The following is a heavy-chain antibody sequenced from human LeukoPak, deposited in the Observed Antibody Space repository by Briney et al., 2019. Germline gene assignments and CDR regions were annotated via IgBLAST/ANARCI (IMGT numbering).Heavy chain of an antibody. D-gene: IGHD6-13*01. CDR2: ISGSGDRT. V-gene: IGHV3-23*01. Sequence: GGSLRLSCAASGFTFSSYTMSWVRQAPGKGPEWVSAISGSGDRTDYADSVRGRFTISRDNSKSTLYLQMNSLRVGDTAIYYCAIREPIGYWGQGSLVTVSP. J-gene: IGHJ4*02. CDR3: AIREPIGY. CDR1: GFTFSSYT.